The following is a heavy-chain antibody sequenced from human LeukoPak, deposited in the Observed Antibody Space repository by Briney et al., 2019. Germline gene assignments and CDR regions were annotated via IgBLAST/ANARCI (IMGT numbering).Heavy chain of an antibody. J-gene: IGHJ4*02. Sequence: GGSLRLSCAASGFTFSSYWMHWVRQAPGKGLVWVSRINSDGSSTSYADSVKGRFTISRDNAKNTLYLQMNSLRAEDTAVYYCARWEYYYDSSGYYGGGDYWGQGTLVTVSS. V-gene: IGHV3-74*01. D-gene: IGHD3-22*01. CDR1: GFTFSSYW. CDR3: ARWEYYYDSSGYYGGGDY. CDR2: INSDGSST.